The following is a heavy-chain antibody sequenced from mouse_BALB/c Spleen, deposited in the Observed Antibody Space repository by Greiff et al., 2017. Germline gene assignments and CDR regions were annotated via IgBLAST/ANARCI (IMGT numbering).Heavy chain of an antibody. J-gene: IGHJ1*01. CDR1: GFTFSSFG. CDR2: ISSGSSTI. Sequence: EVQLVESGGGLVQPGGSRKLSCAASGFTFSSFGMHWVRQAPEKGLEWVAYISSGSSTIYYADTVKGRFTISRDNPKNTLFLQMTSLRSEDTAMYYCARDYYGWYFDVWGAGTTVTVSS. CDR3: ARDYYGWYFDV. V-gene: IGHV5-17*02. D-gene: IGHD1-1*01.